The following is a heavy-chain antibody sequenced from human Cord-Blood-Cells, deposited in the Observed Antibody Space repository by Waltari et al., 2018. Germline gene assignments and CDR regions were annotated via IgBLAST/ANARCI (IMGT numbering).Heavy chain of an antibody. J-gene: IGHJ4*02. CDR2: IIPIFGTA. CDR1: AGTFSRYA. Sequence: QVQLVQSGAEVKKPGSSVKVSCKASAGTFSRYAISWVGTAPGQGLEWMGGIIPIFGTANYAQKFQGRVTITADESTSTAYMELSSLRSEDTAVYYCAREGYDFWSGYFDYWGQGTLVTVSS. V-gene: IGHV1-69*01. D-gene: IGHD3-3*01. CDR3: AREGYDFWSGYFDY.